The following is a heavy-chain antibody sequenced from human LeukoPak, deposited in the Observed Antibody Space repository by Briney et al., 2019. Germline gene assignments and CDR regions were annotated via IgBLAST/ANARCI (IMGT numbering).Heavy chain of an antibody. CDR3: ARGYCSGGSCYLNWFDP. Sequence: PSQTLSLTCTVSGGSISSGSYYWSWIRQPAGKGLEWIGRIYTSGSTNYNPSLKSRVTISVDTSKNQFSLKLSSVTAADTAVYYCARGYCSGGSCYLNWFDPWGQGTLVTVSS. CDR2: IYTSGST. V-gene: IGHV4-61*02. J-gene: IGHJ5*02. CDR1: GGSISSGSYY. D-gene: IGHD2-15*01.